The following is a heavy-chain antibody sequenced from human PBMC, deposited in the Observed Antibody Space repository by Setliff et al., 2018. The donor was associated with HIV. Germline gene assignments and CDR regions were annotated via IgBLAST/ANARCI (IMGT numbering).Heavy chain of an antibody. CDR3: ARGGVYYYDSSGWSMDY. CDR1: GGTFSSYA. V-gene: IGHV1-69*13. D-gene: IGHD3-22*01. J-gene: IGHJ4*02. Sequence: ASVKVPCKASGGTFSSYAISWVRQAPGQGLDWMGGIIPVFGTTNYAQKFQGRVTITADESTSTAYMELSSLRSEDTAVYYCARGGVYYYDSSGWSMDYWGQGTLVTVSS. CDR2: IIPVFGTT.